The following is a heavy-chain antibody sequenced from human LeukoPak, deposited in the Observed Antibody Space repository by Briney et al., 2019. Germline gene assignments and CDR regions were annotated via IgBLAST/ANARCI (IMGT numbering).Heavy chain of an antibody. V-gene: IGHV3-23*01. Sequence: GGSLRLSCAASGFTFNNYAMTWVRQAPGKGLEWVSTISLSGGTAYYADSVKGRFTISRDNSKNTLFLQMSSLRADDTAIYYCARPPPSGSSWYDAFDIWGQGTMVTASS. CDR2: ISLSGGTA. J-gene: IGHJ3*02. CDR3: ARPPPSGSSWYDAFDI. CDR1: GFTFNNYA. D-gene: IGHD6-13*01.